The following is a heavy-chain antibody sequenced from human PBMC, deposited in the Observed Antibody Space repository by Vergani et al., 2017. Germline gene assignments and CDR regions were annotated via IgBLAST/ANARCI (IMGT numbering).Heavy chain of an antibody. D-gene: IGHD6-19*01. CDR1: GTSVSSVTHY. J-gene: IGHJ3*01. CDR2: IYTSGST. V-gene: IGHV4-61*02. CDR3: ARDTAVADDVFDL. Sequence: QVQLQESGPGLVRPSEPLSLTCSVSGTSVSSVTHYWNWIRQPADKTLEWIGRIYTSGSTDYHPTLRSRITLSLVRSTNQVSLKVSSVTAADTAVYFCARDTAVADDVFDLWGQGTLVSVSA.